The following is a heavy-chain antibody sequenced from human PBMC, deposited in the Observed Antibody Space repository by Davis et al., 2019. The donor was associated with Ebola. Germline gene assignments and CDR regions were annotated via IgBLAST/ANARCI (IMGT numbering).Heavy chain of an antibody. Sequence: GESLKISCAASGFTFSSYWMSWVRQAPGKGLEWVANIKQDGSEIHYVDSVKGRFTISRDNTKNSLYLQMDSLRAEDTGVYYCAKAYCGGDCHSFDWYFALWGRGTQVTVS. CDR3: AKAYCGGDCHSFDWYFAL. CDR1: GFTFSSYW. V-gene: IGHV3-7*01. J-gene: IGHJ2*01. D-gene: IGHD2-21*02. CDR2: IKQDGSEI.